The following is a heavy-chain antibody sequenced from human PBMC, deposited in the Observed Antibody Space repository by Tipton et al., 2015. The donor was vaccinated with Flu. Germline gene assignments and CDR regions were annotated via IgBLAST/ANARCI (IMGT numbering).Heavy chain of an antibody. D-gene: IGHD2-2*01. CDR3: ARDWVVPAAIGLHDYYYYFGMDV. Sequence: AVSGFTVSSNYMSWVRQAPGKGLEWVSVIYSGGSTYYADSVKGRFTISRDNSKNTLYLQMNSLRAEDTAVYYCARDWVVPAAIGLHDYYYYFGMDVWGQGTTVTVSS. J-gene: IGHJ6*02. CDR1: GFTVSSNY. CDR2: IYSGGST. V-gene: IGHV3-53*01.